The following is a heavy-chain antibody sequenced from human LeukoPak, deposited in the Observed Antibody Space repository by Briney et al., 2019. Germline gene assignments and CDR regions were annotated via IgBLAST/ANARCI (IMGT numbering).Heavy chain of an antibody. Sequence: GGSLRLSCAASGFTFTNHWMHWVRQAPGKGLVWVSRIRPDGRETNHAGSVKGRFTISRDNAKNSLYLQMNSLRAEDTAVYYCASGGVVIISDDAFDIWGQGTMVTVSS. J-gene: IGHJ3*02. CDR2: IRPDGRET. D-gene: IGHD3-3*01. CDR1: GFTFTNHW. V-gene: IGHV3-74*01. CDR3: ASGGVVIISDDAFDI.